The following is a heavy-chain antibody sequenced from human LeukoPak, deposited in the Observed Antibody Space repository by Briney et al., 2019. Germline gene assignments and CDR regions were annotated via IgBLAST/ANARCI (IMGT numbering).Heavy chain of an antibody. CDR1: GFSFNTYA. J-gene: IGHJ4*02. Sequence: GGSLRLSCAASGFSFNTYAMHWVRQAPGKGLEYVSAISTNGGSTNYANSVKGRFTISRDNSKNTLYLQMNSLRAEDTAVYYCAKAHPEYCSSTEMGCGDDYWGQGTLVTVSA. V-gene: IGHV3-64*04. D-gene: IGHD2-2*01. CDR3: AKAHPEYCSSTEMGCGDDY. CDR2: ISTNGGST.